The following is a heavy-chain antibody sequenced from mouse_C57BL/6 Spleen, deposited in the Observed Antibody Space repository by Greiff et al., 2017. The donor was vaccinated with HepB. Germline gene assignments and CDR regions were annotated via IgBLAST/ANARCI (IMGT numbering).Heavy chain of an antibody. J-gene: IGHJ3*01. Sequence: VQLQQSGPELVKPGASVKISCKASGYAFSSSWMNWVKQRPGKGLEWIGRIYPGDGDTNYNGKFKGKATLTADKSSSTAYMQLISLTSEDSAVYFCAQGGYGSSSFAYWGQGTLVTVSA. V-gene: IGHV1-82*01. D-gene: IGHD1-1*01. CDR1: GYAFSSSW. CDR2: IYPGDGDT. CDR3: AQGGYGSSSFAY.